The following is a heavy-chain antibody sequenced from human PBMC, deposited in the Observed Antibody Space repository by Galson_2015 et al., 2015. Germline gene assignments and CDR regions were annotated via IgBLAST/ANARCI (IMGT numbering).Heavy chain of an antibody. V-gene: IGHV3-30*18. D-gene: IGHD6-19*01. CDR1: GFTFSSYG. Sequence: SLRLSCAASGFTFSSYGMHWVRQAPGKGLEWVAVISYDGSNKYYADSVKGRFTISRDNSKNTLYLQMNSLRAEDTAVYYCAKDPDTQLLVRDDAFDIWGQGTMVTVSS. CDR2: ISYDGSNK. J-gene: IGHJ3*02. CDR3: AKDPDTQLLVRDDAFDI.